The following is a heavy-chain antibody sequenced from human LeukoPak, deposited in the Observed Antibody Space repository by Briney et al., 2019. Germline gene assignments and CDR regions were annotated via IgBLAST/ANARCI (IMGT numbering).Heavy chain of an antibody. Sequence: ASVTVSCTASGYTFTVYYMHWMRQAPGQGLEWMGWINPNSGGTNYAQKFQGRVTMTRATSISTAYMELSRLRSADTAVYYCARDSGSGWQYWGQGTLVTVSS. CDR2: INPNSGGT. J-gene: IGHJ4*02. CDR3: ARDSGSGWQY. V-gene: IGHV1-2*02. CDR1: GYTFTVYY. D-gene: IGHD6-19*01.